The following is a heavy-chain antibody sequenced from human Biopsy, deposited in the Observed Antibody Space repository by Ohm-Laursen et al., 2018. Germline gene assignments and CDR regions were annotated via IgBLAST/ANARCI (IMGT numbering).Heavy chain of an antibody. CDR3: ARGEGSSWFDP. CDR2: IIPIPNVA. CDR1: GDSFTSYA. D-gene: IGHD1-26*01. V-gene: IGHV1-69*01. Sequence: SLVKVSCKASGDSFTSYAIGWVRQAPGQGLEWMGGIIPIPNVATYAQKFQGRITITADESTSTAYMELNSLTSDDTAVYFCARGEGSSWFDPWGHGTLVTVSS. J-gene: IGHJ5*02.